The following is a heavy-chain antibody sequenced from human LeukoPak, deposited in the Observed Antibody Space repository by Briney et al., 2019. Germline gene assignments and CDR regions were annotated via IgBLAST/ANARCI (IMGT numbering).Heavy chain of an antibody. Sequence: GGSLRLSCVASGFTFSNYWLSWVRQAPGKGLEWLANIKQDGSERLYVDSVKDRFTISRDNAKNSLYLQMNSLRAEDTAVYYCARDLPVVGAPGFDYWGQGTLVTVSS. V-gene: IGHV3-7*01. CDR3: ARDLPVVGAPGFDY. CDR1: GFTFSNYW. D-gene: IGHD1-26*01. J-gene: IGHJ4*02. CDR2: IKQDGSER.